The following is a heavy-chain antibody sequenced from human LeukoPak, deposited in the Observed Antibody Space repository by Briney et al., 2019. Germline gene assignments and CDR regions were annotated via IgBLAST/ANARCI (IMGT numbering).Heavy chain of an antibody. Sequence: PSETLSLTCTVSGGSISSHYWTWIRQPPGKGLEWIGNMYYSGGTNYNPSLNSRVTISVDTSKNQFSLKLSSVTAADTAVYYCAGEWVDSGYPYYFDYWGQGTLVTVSS. CDR2: MYYSGGT. CDR3: AGEWVDSGYPYYFDY. D-gene: IGHD5-12*01. J-gene: IGHJ4*02. V-gene: IGHV4-59*11. CDR1: GGSISSHY.